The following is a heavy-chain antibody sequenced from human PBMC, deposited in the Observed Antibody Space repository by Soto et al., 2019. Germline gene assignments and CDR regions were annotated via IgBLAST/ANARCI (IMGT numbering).Heavy chain of an antibody. CDR2: IIPIFGTA. Sequence: QVQLVQSGAEVKKPGSSVKVSCKASGGTFSSYAISWVRQAPGQGLEWMGGIIPIFGTANYAQKFQGRVTITANNSTSTAYMELSSLRSEHTAVYYGTRGKETAMALGDYCGQGTLDTVSS. J-gene: IGHJ4*02. V-gene: IGHV1-69*06. D-gene: IGHD5-18*01. CDR1: GGTFSSYA. CDR3: TRGKETAMALGDY.